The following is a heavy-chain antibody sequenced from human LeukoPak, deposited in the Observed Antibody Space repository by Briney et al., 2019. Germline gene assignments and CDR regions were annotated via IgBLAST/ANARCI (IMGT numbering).Heavy chain of an antibody. CDR1: GFTFSSYW. Sequence: GSLRLSCAASGFTFSSYWMSWVRQAPGKGLEWIGEINHSGSTNYNPSLKSRVTISVDTSKNQFSLKLSSVTAADTAVYYCARGGYSSGWYRNWFDPWGQGTLVTVSS. D-gene: IGHD6-19*01. CDR3: ARGGYSSGWYRNWFDP. CDR2: INHSGST. J-gene: IGHJ5*02. V-gene: IGHV4-34*01.